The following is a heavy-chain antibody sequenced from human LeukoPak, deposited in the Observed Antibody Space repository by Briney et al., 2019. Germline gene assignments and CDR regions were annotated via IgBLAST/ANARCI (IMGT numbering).Heavy chain of an antibody. V-gene: IGHV3-48*04. CDR1: GLPFSSYS. Sequence: GGSLRLSCSAYGLPFSSYSMNWVRQAPGKGLEWVSYISSSSSTIYYADSVKGRFTISRDNAKNSLYLQMNSLRAEDTAVYYCATVDTAMVPDYWGQGTLVTVSS. CDR3: ATVDTAMVPDY. CDR2: ISSSSSTI. J-gene: IGHJ4*02. D-gene: IGHD5-18*01.